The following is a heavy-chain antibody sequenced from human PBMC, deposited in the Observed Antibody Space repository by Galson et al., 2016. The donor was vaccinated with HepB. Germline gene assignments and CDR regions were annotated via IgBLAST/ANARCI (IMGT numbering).Heavy chain of an antibody. CDR2: IWYDGSNK. CDR3: AREAPIAAPGANDC. V-gene: IGHV3-33*08. CDR1: GFIFGHHS. J-gene: IGHJ4*02. D-gene: IGHD6-13*01. Sequence: SLRLSCAASGFIFGHHSMNWVRQAPGKGLEWVAVIWYDGSNKYYGDSVKGRFTISRDNSKNTLYLQMNSLRAEDTAIYYCAREAPIAAPGANDCWGQGTQVTVSS.